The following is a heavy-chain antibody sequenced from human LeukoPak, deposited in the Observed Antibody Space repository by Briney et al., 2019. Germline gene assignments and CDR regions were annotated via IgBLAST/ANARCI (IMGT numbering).Heavy chain of an antibody. D-gene: IGHD2-2*02. V-gene: IGHV3-23*01. CDR3: AKDLDIVVVPAAIHGLKWFDP. CDR1: GFTFSSYA. CDR2: ISGSGGST. Sequence: TGGSLRLSCAASGFTFSSYAMSWVRQAPGRGLEWVSAISGSGGSTYYADSVKGRFTISRDNSKNTLYLQMNSLRAEDTAVYYCAKDLDIVVVPAAIHGLKWFDPWGQGTLVTVSS. J-gene: IGHJ5*02.